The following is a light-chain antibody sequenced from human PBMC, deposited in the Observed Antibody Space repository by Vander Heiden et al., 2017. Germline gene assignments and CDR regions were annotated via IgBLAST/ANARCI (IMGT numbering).Light chain of an antibody. J-gene: IGKJ5*01. CDR1: QSISSY. Sequence: TQIIQSPSSLSASVGDRVTITCRASQSISSYLNWYQQKPWKAPKLLIYAASSLLSGVPSRFSGSGSGTDFTLTISSLQPEDFATYYCQQSYSTLPTFGPGTRMEIK. V-gene: IGKV1-39*01. CDR2: AAS. CDR3: QQSYSTLPT.